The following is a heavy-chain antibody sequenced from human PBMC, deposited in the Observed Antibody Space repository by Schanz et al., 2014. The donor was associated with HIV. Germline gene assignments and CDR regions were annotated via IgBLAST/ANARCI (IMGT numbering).Heavy chain of an antibody. CDR3: ARETVNYYYGMDV. CDR2: ISSGNRYI. J-gene: IGHJ6*02. Sequence: EVQLVESGGGLVKPGGSLRLSCAGSGFTFSTYSMNWVRRAPGKGLEWVSAISSGNRYIYYADSVKGRFTISRDNAKSTLYLQMNSLRVEDTAVYYCARETVNYYYGMDVWGQGTTVTVSS. CDR1: GFTFSTYS. V-gene: IGHV3-21*01. D-gene: IGHD4-4*01.